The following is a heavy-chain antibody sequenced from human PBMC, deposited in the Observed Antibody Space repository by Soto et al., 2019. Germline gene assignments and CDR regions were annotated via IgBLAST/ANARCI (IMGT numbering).Heavy chain of an antibody. Sequence: GSLTISCARSGFICNHYWMSWARQAPGKGLEWVATIKEDGSEKYYVDSVKGRFSISRDNARNSLYLQMNSLRAEDTAVYYCARASETFWGRGTLVTVSS. D-gene: IGHD3-16*01. V-gene: IGHV3-7*01. CDR3: ARASETF. CDR1: GFICNHYW. J-gene: IGHJ4*02. CDR2: IKEDGSEK.